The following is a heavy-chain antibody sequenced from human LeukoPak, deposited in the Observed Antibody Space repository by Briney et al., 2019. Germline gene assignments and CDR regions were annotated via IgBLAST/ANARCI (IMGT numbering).Heavy chain of an antibody. CDR3: AREGPTRGIFAFDS. J-gene: IGHJ5*01. Sequence: GGSLRLSCAASGFTFSSYSMNWVRQAPGKGLEWVSSISSSSSYIYYADSVKGRFTISRDNAKSSLYLQMNSLRAEDTALHYCAREGPTRGIFAFDSWGQGTLVTVSS. CDR1: GFTFSSYS. V-gene: IGHV3-21*04. CDR2: ISSSSSYI. D-gene: IGHD3-10*01.